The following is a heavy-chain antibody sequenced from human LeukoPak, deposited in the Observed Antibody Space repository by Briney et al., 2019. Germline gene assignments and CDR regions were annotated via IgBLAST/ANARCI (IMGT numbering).Heavy chain of an antibody. CDR1: GGTFSSYA. CDR3: ARDQPTIRFPYFDY. Sequence: GASVKVSCKSSGGTFSSYAISGVRQAPGQGLEWMGRIIPIFGTANYAQKFQGRVTITAVKSTSTAYMELSSLRSEDTAVYYCARDQPTIRFPYFDYWGQGTLVTVSS. CDR2: IIPIFGTA. J-gene: IGHJ4*02. D-gene: IGHD5-24*01. V-gene: IGHV1-69*06.